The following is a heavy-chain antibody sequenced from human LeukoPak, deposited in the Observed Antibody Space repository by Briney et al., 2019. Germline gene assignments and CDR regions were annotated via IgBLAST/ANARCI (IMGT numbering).Heavy chain of an antibody. D-gene: IGHD3-22*01. V-gene: IGHV1-69*05. CDR1: GGTFSSYA. CDR2: IIPIFGTA. J-gene: IGHJ4*02. Sequence: ASVKVSCKASGGTFSSYAISWVRQAPGQGLEWMGGIIPIFGTANYAQKFQGRVTITTDESTSTAYMELSSLRPEDTAVYYCARGGTYYYDSSGYRFDYWGQGTLVTVSS. CDR3: ARGGTYYYDSSGYRFDY.